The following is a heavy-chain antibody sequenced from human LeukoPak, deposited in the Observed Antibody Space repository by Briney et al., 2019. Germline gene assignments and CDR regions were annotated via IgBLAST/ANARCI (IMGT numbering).Heavy chain of an antibody. CDR3: ARIRSGNFPRYYFDY. CDR2: IIPIFGTA. D-gene: IGHD1-26*01. Sequence: SVKLSCKASGGTFSSYAISWVRQAPGQGLEWMGGIIPIFGTANYAQKFQGRVTNDTDQSTSTAYMGLTSLRSEDTAVYYCARIRSGNFPRYYFDYWGQGTLVTVSS. CDR1: GGTFSSYA. V-gene: IGHV1-69*05. J-gene: IGHJ4*02.